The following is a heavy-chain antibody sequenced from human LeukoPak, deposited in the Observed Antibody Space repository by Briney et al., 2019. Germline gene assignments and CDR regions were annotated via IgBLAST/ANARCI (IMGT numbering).Heavy chain of an antibody. CDR1: GFTFGDYA. J-gene: IGHJ4*02. CDR2: ISWNSGSI. V-gene: IGHV3-9*03. CDR3: AKAEGSMVRGVFPPYFDY. D-gene: IGHD3-10*01. Sequence: PGGSLRLSCAASGFTFGDYAMHWVRQAPGKGLEWVSGISWNSGSIGYAYSLKGRFTISRDNAKNSLYLQMNRLRAEDMALYYCAKAEGSMVRGVFPPYFDYWGQGTLVTVSS.